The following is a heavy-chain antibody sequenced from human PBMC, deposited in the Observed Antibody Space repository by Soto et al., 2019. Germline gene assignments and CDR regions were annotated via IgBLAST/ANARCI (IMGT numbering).Heavy chain of an antibody. V-gene: IGHV1-18*03. J-gene: IGHJ4*02. CDR3: ASSREGGSGRYFDY. D-gene: IGHD1-26*01. Sequence: QVQLVQSGAEVRKPGASVKVSCKASGYTFTSYGLTWVRQAPGQGLEWMGWISAHNGNTNYAQKLQGRVTMTTDTSTSTAYMELRSLRSDDMAVYYCASSREGGSGRYFDYWGQGTLVTVSS. CDR1: GYTFTSYG. CDR2: ISAHNGNT.